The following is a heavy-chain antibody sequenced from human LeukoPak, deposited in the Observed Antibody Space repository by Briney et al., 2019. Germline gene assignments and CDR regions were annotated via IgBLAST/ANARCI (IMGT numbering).Heavy chain of an antibody. CDR2: INSDGSST. CDR3: AREGPIRSLDY. Sequence: PGGSLRLSCAASGFTFSSYWMHWVRQAPGKGLVWVSRINSDGSSTSYADSVKGRLTISRDNAKNTLYLQMNSLRAEDTAVYYCAREGPIRSLDYWGQGTLVTVSS. CDR1: GFTFSSYW. J-gene: IGHJ4*02. V-gene: IGHV3-74*01. D-gene: IGHD5-24*01.